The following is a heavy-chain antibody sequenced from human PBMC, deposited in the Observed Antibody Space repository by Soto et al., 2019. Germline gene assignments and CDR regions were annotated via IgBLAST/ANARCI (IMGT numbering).Heavy chain of an antibody. J-gene: IGHJ4*02. CDR2: FDPEDGET. Sequence: ASVKVSCKVSGYTLTELSMHWVRQAPGKGLEWMGGFDPEDGETIYAQKFQGRVTMTEDTSTDTAYMELSSLRSEDTAVYYCATEHYGSGSPPFDYWGQGTLVTVSS. CDR3: ATEHYGSGSPPFDY. CDR1: GYTLTELS. V-gene: IGHV1-24*01. D-gene: IGHD3-10*01.